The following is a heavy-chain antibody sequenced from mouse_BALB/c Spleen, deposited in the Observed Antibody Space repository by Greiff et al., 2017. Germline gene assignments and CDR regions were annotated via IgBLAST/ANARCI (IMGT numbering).Heavy chain of an antibody. V-gene: IGHV5-4*02. D-gene: IGHD2-4*01. CDR1: GFTFSDYY. CDR2: ISDGGSYT. Sequence: DVKLVESGGGLVQPGGSRKLSCAASGFTFSDYYMYWVRQTPEKRLEWVATISDGGSYTYYPDSVKGRFTISRANAKNNLYLQMSSLKSEDTAMYYCARGYYDYEDAMDYWGQGTSVTVSS. CDR3: ARGYYDYEDAMDY. J-gene: IGHJ4*01.